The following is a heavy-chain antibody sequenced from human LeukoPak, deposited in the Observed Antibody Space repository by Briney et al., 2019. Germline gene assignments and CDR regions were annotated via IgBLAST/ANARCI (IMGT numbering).Heavy chain of an antibody. CDR2: IKWNGANI. CDR1: GFTFGDYG. D-gene: IGHD2-15*01. Sequence: GGSLRLSCAASGFTFGDYGMSWVRQGPGKGLEWVSGIKWNGANISCADSVRGRFTIFRDDAKNSLYLQMNSLRAEDTAFYYCARGYCSGNTCYFFDYWGQGTRDTVSS. V-gene: IGHV3-20*04. J-gene: IGHJ4*02. CDR3: ARGYCSGNTCYFFDY.